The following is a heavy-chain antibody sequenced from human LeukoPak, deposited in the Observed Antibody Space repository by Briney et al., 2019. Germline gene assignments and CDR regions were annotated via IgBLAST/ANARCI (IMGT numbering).Heavy chain of an antibody. CDR2: ISSSGSTI. Sequence: GGSLRLSCAASGFTFSSYEMNWVRQAPGKGLEWVSYISSSGSTIYYADSVKGRFTISRDNAKNSLYLQMNSLRAEDTTVYYCARDTNGDGWFDPWGQGTLVTVSS. J-gene: IGHJ5*02. D-gene: IGHD4-17*01. V-gene: IGHV3-48*03. CDR3: ARDTNGDGWFDP. CDR1: GFTFSSYE.